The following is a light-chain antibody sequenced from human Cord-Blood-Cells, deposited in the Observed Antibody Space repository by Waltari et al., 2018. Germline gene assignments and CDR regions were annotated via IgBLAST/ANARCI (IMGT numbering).Light chain of an antibody. CDR3: MQGIHLLYT. Sequence: VMTQTPLSLSVTPGQPASISCKSSQSLLHSDGKTYLYWYLQKPGQSPQLRIYEVSSRVSGVPDRFSGGGSGTDFTLKISRVEAEDVGVYFCMQGIHLLYTFGQGTKLEIK. CDR2: EVS. CDR1: QSLLHSDGKTY. J-gene: IGKJ2*01. V-gene: IGKV2-29*02.